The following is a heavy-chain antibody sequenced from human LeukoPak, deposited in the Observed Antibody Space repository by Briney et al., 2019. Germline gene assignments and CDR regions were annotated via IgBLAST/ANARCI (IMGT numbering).Heavy chain of an antibody. CDR3: AKASGYDWGPFDY. Sequence: PGGSLRLSCAASGFTFSSYGMHWVRQAPGKGLEWVAVISYDGSNKFYADSVKGRFTISRDNSKNTLYLQMNSLRAEDTALYYCAKASGYDWGPFDYWGQGTLVTVSS. D-gene: IGHD5-12*01. V-gene: IGHV3-30*18. CDR2: ISYDGSNK. CDR1: GFTFSSYG. J-gene: IGHJ4*02.